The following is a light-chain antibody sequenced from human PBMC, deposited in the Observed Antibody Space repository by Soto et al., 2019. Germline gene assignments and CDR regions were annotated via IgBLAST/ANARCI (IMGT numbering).Light chain of an antibody. Sequence: DIQMTQSPSSLSASVGDRLTITCRASQSINYYLNWYQQKPVTAPKLLIYAASTLQSGVPSRFSGSGSGTDFTLTITSLQPEDFAVYYCQQTYNTPRTFGQGTKVEIK. V-gene: IGKV1-39*01. J-gene: IGKJ1*01. CDR3: QQTYNTPRT. CDR2: AAS. CDR1: QSINYY.